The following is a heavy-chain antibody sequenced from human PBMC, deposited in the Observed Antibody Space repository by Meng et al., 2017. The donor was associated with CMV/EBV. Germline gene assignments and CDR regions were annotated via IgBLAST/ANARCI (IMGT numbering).Heavy chain of an antibody. CDR3: RRPDYDFCSGYWPDAFDI. CDR1: GFTFGDYA. CDR2: IRSKAYGGTT. J-gene: IGHJ3*02. D-gene: IGHD3-3*01. V-gene: IGHV3-49*04. Sequence: SLKISCTASGFTFGDYAMSWVRQAPGKGLEWVGFIRSKAYGGTTEYAASVKGRFTISRDDSKSIAYLQMNSLKTEDTAVYYCRRPDYDFCSGYWPDAFDIWGQGTMVTVSS.